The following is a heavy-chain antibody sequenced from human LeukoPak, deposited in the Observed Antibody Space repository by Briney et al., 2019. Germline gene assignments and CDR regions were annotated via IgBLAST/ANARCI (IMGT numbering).Heavy chain of an antibody. CDR2: ISYSGDST. D-gene: IGHD2-15*01. Sequence: GGSLRLSCAASGFTFNTYAMSWVRQAPGKGLEWVSSISYSGDSTDYADSVKGRLTISRDNSKNTLGLQMNSLRAEDTAIYYCARGTLAGYFLGYWGRGTLVTVSS. J-gene: IGHJ4*02. CDR1: GFTFNTYA. V-gene: IGHV3-23*01. CDR3: ARGTLAGYFLGY.